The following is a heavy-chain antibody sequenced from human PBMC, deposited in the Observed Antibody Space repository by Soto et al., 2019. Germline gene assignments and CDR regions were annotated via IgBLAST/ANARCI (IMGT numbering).Heavy chain of an antibody. D-gene: IGHD2-15*01. CDR1: GYTFTTYY. Sequence: QVQLVQSGAEVKRPGASVKVSCKASGYTFTTYYMHWVRQAPGQGLEWLGIINPNGGSTTYAQKFQGRVTMTRDTSTSTVYVELSSLRLEDTDVYYCARAGYCSGGTCFHGNCDYWGQGTLVTVSA. V-gene: IGHV1-46*01. J-gene: IGHJ4*02. CDR3: ARAGYCSGGTCFHGNCDY. CDR2: INPNGGST.